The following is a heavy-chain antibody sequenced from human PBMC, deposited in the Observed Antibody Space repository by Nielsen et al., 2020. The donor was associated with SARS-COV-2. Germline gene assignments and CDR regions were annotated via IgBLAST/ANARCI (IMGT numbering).Heavy chain of an antibody. CDR1: GFPFSSYE. Sequence: GGSLRLSCAASGFPFSSYEMNWVRQAPGKALEWLSYIGGNGRNIFYADSVKGRFTISRDNAENSLSLQMNSLRDEDTAVYYCARAPPLYSSSWHYGMDVWGQGTMVTVSS. J-gene: IGHJ6*02. V-gene: IGHV3-48*03. D-gene: IGHD6-13*01. CDR2: IGGNGRNI. CDR3: ARAPPLYSSSWHYGMDV.